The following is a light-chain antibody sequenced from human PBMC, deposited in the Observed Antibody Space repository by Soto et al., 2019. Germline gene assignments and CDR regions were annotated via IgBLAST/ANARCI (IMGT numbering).Light chain of an antibody. V-gene: IGKV3-11*01. CDR2: DAS. CDR3: QQRSNWPPLT. CDR1: HSVSSH. J-gene: IGKJ4*01. Sequence: EIVLTQSPATLSLSPGERATLSCRASHSVSSHLAWYQQKPGQAPRLLIYDASNRATGIPARFSGSGSGTDFTLTISSLEPEDFAVYYCQQRSNWPPLTFGGGTKVEIK.